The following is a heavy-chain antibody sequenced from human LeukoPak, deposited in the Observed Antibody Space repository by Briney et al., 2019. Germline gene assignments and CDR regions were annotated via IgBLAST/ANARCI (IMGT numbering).Heavy chain of an antibody. Sequence: SETLSLTCTVSGVSVSSGSYYWSWIRQPPGKGLEWIGYIYYSGITNFNPSLKSRATISVDTSKNQFSLKLSSVTAADTAVFYYARVASGYDVFDIWGQGTMVTVSS. CDR1: GVSVSSGSYY. J-gene: IGHJ3*02. D-gene: IGHD3-3*01. CDR2: IYYSGIT. V-gene: IGHV4-61*01. CDR3: ARVASGYDVFDI.